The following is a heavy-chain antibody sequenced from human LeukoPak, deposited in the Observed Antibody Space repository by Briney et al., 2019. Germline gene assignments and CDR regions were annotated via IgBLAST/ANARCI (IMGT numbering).Heavy chain of an antibody. V-gene: IGHV4-59*01. J-gene: IGHJ4*02. Sequence: SETLSLTCTVSGVSISSYYWSWIRQTPGKGLEWIGYVYNSGSTNYNPSLKSRVTISVDTSKNQFSLKLNSITAADTAVYYCARKGYFDYWGQGTLVTVSS. CDR1: GVSISSYY. CDR2: VYNSGST. CDR3: ARKGYFDY.